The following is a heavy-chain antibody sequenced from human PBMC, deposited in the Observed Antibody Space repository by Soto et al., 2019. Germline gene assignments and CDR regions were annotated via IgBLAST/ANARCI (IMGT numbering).Heavy chain of an antibody. CDR2: ISGGSSTV. J-gene: IGHJ5*02. Sequence: PGGSLRLSCAASGFTFSSYSMNWVRQAPGKGLEWISYISGGSSTVYYADSVKGRFTVSRDNARKSLYLEMKNLRDEDTAVYYCVREEAPFPWGQGTVVTVSS. V-gene: IGHV3-48*02. CDR1: GFTFSSYS. CDR3: VREEAPFP.